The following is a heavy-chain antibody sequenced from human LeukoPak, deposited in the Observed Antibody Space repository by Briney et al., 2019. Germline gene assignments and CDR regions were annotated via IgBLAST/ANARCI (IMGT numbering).Heavy chain of an antibody. CDR3: ARDKIAAAGNFDY. D-gene: IGHD6-13*01. V-gene: IGHV1-69*04. CDR2: IIPILGIA. CDR1: GGTFSSYT. Sequence: SVKVSCKASGGTFSSYTISWVRQAPGQGLEWMGRIIPILGIANYAQRFQGRVTITADKSTSTAYMELSSLRSEDTAVYYCARDKIAAAGNFDYWGQGTLVTVSS. J-gene: IGHJ4*02.